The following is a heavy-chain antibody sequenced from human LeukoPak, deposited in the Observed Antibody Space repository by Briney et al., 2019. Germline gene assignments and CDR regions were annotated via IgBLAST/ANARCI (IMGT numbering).Heavy chain of an antibody. Sequence: GGSLRLSCAASGFTFSSYAMSWVRQAPGKGLEWVSAISGSGGSTYYADSVKGRFTISRDNSKNTLYLQMNSLRAEDTAVYYCAKLRYYYDSSGNFDYWGQGTLVTVSS. D-gene: IGHD3-22*01. CDR3: AKLRYYYDSSGNFDY. CDR1: GFTFSSYA. V-gene: IGHV3-23*01. CDR2: ISGSGGST. J-gene: IGHJ4*02.